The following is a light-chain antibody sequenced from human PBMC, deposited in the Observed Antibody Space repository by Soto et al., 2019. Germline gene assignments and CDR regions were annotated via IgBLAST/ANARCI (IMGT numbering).Light chain of an antibody. J-gene: IGLJ2*01. CDR2: DVS. V-gene: IGLV2-14*01. CDR1: SSDVGDYDY. Sequence: QSALTQPASVSGSPGQSITISCSGTSSDVGDYDYVSWYQQHPGKAPKLMIYDVSNRPSGVSNRFSGSKSGNTASLTISGLQTEDEADYYCSSYTSGPTWVFGGGTKLTVL. CDR3: SSYTSGPTWV.